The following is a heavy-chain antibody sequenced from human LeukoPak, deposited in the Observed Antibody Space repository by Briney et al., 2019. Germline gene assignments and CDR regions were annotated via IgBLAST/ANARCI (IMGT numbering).Heavy chain of an antibody. Sequence: GGSLRLSCAASGFTFSSYAMSWVRQAPGKGLEWVSAISGSGGSTYYADSVKGRFTISRDNSKNTLYLQMNSLRAEDTAVYYCAKDDRSYDSSGYLYYYYYYGMDVWGRGTTVTVSS. CDR1: GFTFSSYA. V-gene: IGHV3-23*01. J-gene: IGHJ6*02. CDR3: AKDDRSYDSSGYLYYYYYYGMDV. D-gene: IGHD3-22*01. CDR2: ISGSGGST.